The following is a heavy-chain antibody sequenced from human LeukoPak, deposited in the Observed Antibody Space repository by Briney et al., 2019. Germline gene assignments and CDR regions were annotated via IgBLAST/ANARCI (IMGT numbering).Heavy chain of an antibody. J-gene: IGHJ4*02. CDR3: AKDRPYSSS. Sequence: GGSLRLFCAVSGFTFSSYGMHWVRQAPGKGLERVAVISYDGSNKYSADSVKGRFTISRDNSKNTLYLQMNSLRAEDTAVYYCAKDRPYSSSWGQGTLVTVSS. D-gene: IGHD6-13*01. CDR2: ISYDGSNK. CDR1: GFTFSSYG. V-gene: IGHV3-30*18.